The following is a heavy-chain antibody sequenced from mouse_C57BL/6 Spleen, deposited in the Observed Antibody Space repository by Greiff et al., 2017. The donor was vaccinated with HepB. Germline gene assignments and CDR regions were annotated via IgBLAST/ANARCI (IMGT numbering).Heavy chain of an antibody. CDR3: TSSPFITTVVAGD. CDR2: IDPETGGT. Sequence: VKLMESGAELVRPGASVTLSCKASGYTFTDYEMHWVKQTPVHGLEWIGAIDPETGGTAYNQKFKGKAILTADKSSSTAYMELRSLTSEDSAVYYCTSSPFITTVVAGDWGQGTTLTVSS. J-gene: IGHJ2*01. CDR1: GYTFTDYE. V-gene: IGHV1-15*01. D-gene: IGHD1-1*01.